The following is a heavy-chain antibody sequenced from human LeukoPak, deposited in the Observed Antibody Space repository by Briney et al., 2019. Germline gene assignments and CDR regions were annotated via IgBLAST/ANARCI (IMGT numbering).Heavy chain of an antibody. Sequence: GGSLRLSCAASGFTFSSYGMHWVRQAPGKGLHLVAFIRYDGSNKYYADSVKGRFTISRDNSKNTLYLQMNSLRAEDTAVYYCANFPVAGTRRDDYWGQGTLVTVSS. V-gene: IGHV3-30*02. D-gene: IGHD6-19*01. J-gene: IGHJ4*02. CDR3: ANFPVAGTRRDDY. CDR1: GFTFSSYG. CDR2: IRYDGSNK.